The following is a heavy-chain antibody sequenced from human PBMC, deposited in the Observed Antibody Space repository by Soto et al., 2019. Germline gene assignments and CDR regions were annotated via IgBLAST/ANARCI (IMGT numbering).Heavy chain of an antibody. D-gene: IGHD5-12*01. CDR3: ARVGGYSGYDWGVGENYYYYYYMDV. CDR1: GLTISSYY. CDR2: IYYSGST. V-gene: IGHV4-59*12. J-gene: IGHJ6*03. Sequence: SETLSLTCTFSGLTISSYYWSWIRQPPGKGLEWIGYIYYSGSTNYNPSLKSRVTISVDTSKNQFSLKLSSVTAADTAVYYCARVGGYSGYDWGVGENYYYYYYMDVWGKGTTVTVSS.